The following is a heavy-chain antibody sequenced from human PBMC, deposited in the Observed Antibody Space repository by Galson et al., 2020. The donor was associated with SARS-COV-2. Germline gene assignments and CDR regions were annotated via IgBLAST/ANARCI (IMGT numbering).Heavy chain of an antibody. CDR1: GFTVTSNY. CDR3: ARDLSMSYYYYGMDV. V-gene: IGHV3-53*04. CDR2: IFRDGTT. D-gene: IGHD3-10*02. J-gene: IGHJ6*02. Sequence: TGGSLRLSCAASGFTVTSNYMSWVRQAPGKGLEWVSVIFRDGTTYYADSVKGRFTSSRHNAENTLYLQMNSLRAEDTAVYYCARDLSMSYYYYGMDVWGQGTTVIVSS.